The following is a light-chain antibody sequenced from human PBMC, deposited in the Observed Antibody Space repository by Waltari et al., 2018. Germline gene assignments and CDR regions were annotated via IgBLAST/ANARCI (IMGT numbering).Light chain of an antibody. V-gene: IGLV3-9*01. Sequence: YEMIQPLSVSVALGQTASITGGGSDIGFKNGHWYQQKPGQAPVVVIFKDSNRPSGIPERFYGSNSGNTATLTITRVQAGDEADYYCQVWDSTTVIFGGGTKLTVL. J-gene: IGLJ2*01. CDR2: KDS. CDR3: QVWDSTTVI. CDR1: DIGFKN.